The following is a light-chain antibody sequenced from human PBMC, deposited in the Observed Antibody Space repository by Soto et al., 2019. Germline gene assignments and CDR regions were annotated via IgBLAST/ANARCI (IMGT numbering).Light chain of an antibody. CDR1: QSVRSD. Sequence: EIVMTQSPATLSVSPGERATLSCRASQSVRSDLAWYQHKPGQAPRLLIYGVSTRATGVPARFSGSGSGTEFTLTISSLQSEDFAVYYCQQYNSWPLTFGGGTKVDI. V-gene: IGKV3-15*01. CDR3: QQYNSWPLT. J-gene: IGKJ4*01. CDR2: GVS.